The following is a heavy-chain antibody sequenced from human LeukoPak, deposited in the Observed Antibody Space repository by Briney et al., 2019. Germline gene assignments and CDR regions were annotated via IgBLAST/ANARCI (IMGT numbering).Heavy chain of an antibody. V-gene: IGHV1-69*04. D-gene: IGHD6-19*01. CDR3: ARDGIAVAGTFDY. J-gene: IGHJ4*02. CDR2: IIPILGIA. Sequence: AASVKVSCKASGGTFSSYAISWVRQAPGQGLEWMGRIIPILGIANYAQKFQGRVTITADKPTSTAYMELSSLRAEDTAVYYCARDGIAVAGTFDYWGQGTLVSVSS. CDR1: GGTFSSYA.